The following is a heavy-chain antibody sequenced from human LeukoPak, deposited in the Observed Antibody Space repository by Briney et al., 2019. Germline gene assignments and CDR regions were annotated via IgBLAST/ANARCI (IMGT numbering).Heavy chain of an antibody. V-gene: IGHV3-21*01. Sequence: GGSLRLSCVASEFTLRSYSMHWVRQAPGKGLEWASYISTSSTYIYYADSVMGRFTISRDNAKNSLYLHMSSLRAEDTAVYYCARDASGSSIGLIDFWGQGTLVTVSS. CDR3: ARDASGSSIGLIDF. D-gene: IGHD1-26*01. J-gene: IGHJ4*02. CDR2: ISTSSTYI. CDR1: EFTLRSYS.